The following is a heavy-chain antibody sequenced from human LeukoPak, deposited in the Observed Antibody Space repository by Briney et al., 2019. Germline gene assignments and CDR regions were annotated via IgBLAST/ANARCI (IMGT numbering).Heavy chain of an antibody. D-gene: IGHD6-19*01. Sequence: PGGSLRLSCAASGFTFSSSWMSWVRQAPGKGLEWVANIKQDRSEKYYVDSVKGRFSISRDNAKNSLYLQMNSLRAEDTAVYYCARDSSGRDWGQGTLVTVSS. CDR3: ARDSSGRD. J-gene: IGHJ4*02. CDR2: IKQDRSEK. CDR1: GFTFSSSW. V-gene: IGHV3-7*01.